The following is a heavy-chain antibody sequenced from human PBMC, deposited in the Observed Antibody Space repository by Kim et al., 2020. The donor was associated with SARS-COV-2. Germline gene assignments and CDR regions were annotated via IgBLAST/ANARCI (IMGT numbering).Heavy chain of an antibody. V-gene: IGHV4-59*08. Sequence: SRVTISVDTSKNQFSLKLSSVTAADTAVYYCARHVGFGYGLNPLKDAFDIWGQGTMVTVSS. CDR3: ARHVGFGYGLNPLKDAFDI. D-gene: IGHD2-15*01. J-gene: IGHJ3*02.